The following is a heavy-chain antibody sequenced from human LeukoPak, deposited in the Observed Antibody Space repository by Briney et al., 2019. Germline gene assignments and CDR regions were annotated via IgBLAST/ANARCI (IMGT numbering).Heavy chain of an antibody. CDR1: GGTFSSYA. CDR2: IIPILGIA. CDR3: ARESSPDIVVVTAKSRDGYFDL. J-gene: IGHJ2*01. D-gene: IGHD2-21*02. Sequence: ASVKVSCKASGGTFSSYAISWVRQAPGQGLEWMGRIIPILGIANYAQKFQGRVTITADKSTSTAYMELSSLRSEDTAVYYCARESSPDIVVVTAKSRDGYFDLWGRGTLVTVSS. V-gene: IGHV1-69*04.